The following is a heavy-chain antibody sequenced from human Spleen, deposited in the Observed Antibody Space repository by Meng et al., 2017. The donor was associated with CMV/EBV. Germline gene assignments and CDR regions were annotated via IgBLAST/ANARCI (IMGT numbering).Heavy chain of an antibody. CDR1: GGSNSSGGYY. J-gene: IGHJ4*02. V-gene: IGHV4-31*02. D-gene: IGHD3-10*01. CDR2: IYYSEST. Sequence: VSGGSNSSGGYYWTWIRQHPGKGLEYIGYIYYSESTYYTPSLKSRVTMSIDTSKNQFSLKLTSVTAADTAMYYCARDRFGYGSFDYWGQGTLVTVSS. CDR3: ARDRFGYGSFDY.